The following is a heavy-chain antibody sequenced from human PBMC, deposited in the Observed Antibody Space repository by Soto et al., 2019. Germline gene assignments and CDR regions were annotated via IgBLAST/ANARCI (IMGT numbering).Heavy chain of an antibody. CDR1: GGTFSSYA. J-gene: IGHJ4*02. Sequence: QVQLVQSGAEVKKPGSSVKVSCKASGGTFSSYAISWVRQAPGQGLEWMGGIIPIFGTANYAQKFQGRVTITADESTSTAYMELSSLRSEDTAVYYCARDTRSTYDFWSGYHMGAPDYWGQGTLVPVSS. CDR3: ARDTRSTYDFWSGYHMGAPDY. CDR2: IIPIFGTA. D-gene: IGHD3-3*01. V-gene: IGHV1-69*01.